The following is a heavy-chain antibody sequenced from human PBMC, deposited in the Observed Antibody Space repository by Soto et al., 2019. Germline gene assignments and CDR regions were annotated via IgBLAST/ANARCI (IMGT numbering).Heavy chain of an antibody. D-gene: IGHD1-1*01. CDR3: VRESTTSGPNWFDT. CDR1: GGSISSYY. V-gene: IGHV4-59*04. J-gene: IGHJ5*02. CDR2: IYHSGST. Sequence: LSLTCTVSGGSISSYYWSWIRQPPGKGLEWIGYIYHSGSTYYNPSLKSRVTIPVDRSENQFSLKLTSVTAADTAVYYCVRESTTSGPNWFDTWGPGILVTVSS.